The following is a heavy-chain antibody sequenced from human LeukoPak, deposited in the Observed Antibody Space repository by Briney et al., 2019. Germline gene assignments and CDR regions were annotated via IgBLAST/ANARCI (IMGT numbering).Heavy chain of an antibody. CDR1: GFTFSSYG. J-gene: IGHJ6*03. CDR2: IRYDGSNK. V-gene: IGHV3-30*02. Sequence: GGSLRLSCAASGFTFSSYGMHWVRQAPGKGLELVAFIRYDGSNKYYADSVRGRFTISRDNSKNTLYLQMNSLRAEDTAVYYCAKELWFGSLDMDVWGKGTTVTVSS. D-gene: IGHD3-10*01. CDR3: AKELWFGSLDMDV.